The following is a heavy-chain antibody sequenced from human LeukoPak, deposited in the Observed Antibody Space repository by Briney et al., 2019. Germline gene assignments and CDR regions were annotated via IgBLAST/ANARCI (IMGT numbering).Heavy chain of an antibody. CDR2: INPESDVT. CDR3: ARHYYDSSGYYSSDY. D-gene: IGHD3-22*01. Sequence: ASVKVSCKASGYIFTGYYMHWVRQAPGQGLEWMGWINPESDVTKYAQKFQGRVTMTRDRSISTAYMELSSLRSDDTAVYYCARHYYDSSGYYSSDYWGQGALVTVSS. CDR1: GYIFTGYY. J-gene: IGHJ4*02. V-gene: IGHV1-2*02.